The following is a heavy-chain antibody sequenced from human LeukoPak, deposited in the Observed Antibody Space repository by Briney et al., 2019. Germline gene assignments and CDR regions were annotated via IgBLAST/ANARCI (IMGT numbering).Heavy chain of an antibody. J-gene: IGHJ5*02. CDR1: GYTFTGYY. CDR2: INPNSGGT. Sequence: ASVKVSCKASGYTFTGYYMHWVRQAPGQGLEWMGWINPNSGGTNYAQKFQGRVTMTRDTSISTAYMELSSLRSEDTAVYYCARAGRESGSYYNWFDPWGQGTLVTVSS. CDR3: ARAGRESGSYYNWFDP. D-gene: IGHD1-26*01. V-gene: IGHV1-2*02.